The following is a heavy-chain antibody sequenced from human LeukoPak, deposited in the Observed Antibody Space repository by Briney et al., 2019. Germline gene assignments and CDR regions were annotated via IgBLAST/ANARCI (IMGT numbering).Heavy chain of an antibody. D-gene: IGHD2-2*02. Sequence: EASVKVSCKASGYTFTSYGISWVRQAPGQGLEWMGWISAYNGNTNYAQKLQGRVTMTTETSTSTAYMELRSLRSDDTAVYYCARDFNLGYCSSTSCHRADYWGQGTLVTVSS. CDR3: ARDFNLGYCSSTSCHRADY. J-gene: IGHJ4*02. V-gene: IGHV1-18*01. CDR2: ISAYNGNT. CDR1: GYTFTSYG.